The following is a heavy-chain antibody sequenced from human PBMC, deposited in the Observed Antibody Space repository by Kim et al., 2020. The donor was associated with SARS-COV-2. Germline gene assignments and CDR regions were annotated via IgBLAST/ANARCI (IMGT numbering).Heavy chain of an antibody. CDR3: ARVGTTPRYFDL. CDR2: T. V-gene: IGHV1-18*01. D-gene: IGHD4-17*01. Sequence: TNYAQKFQGRVTMTTDTSTSTAYMELSSLRSDDTAVYYCARVGTTPRYFDLWGRGTLVTVSS. J-gene: IGHJ2*01.